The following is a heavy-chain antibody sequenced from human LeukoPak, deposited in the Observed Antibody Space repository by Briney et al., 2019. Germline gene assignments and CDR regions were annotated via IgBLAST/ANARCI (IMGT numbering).Heavy chain of an antibody. Sequence: SETLSLTCTVPGGSISSDFWSWLRQTPEKGLEWIGCFYNSGTTNYNPSLRSRVTISVDTSKNQISLKLSSVTAADTAVYYCASAAVWLAFDNWGQGTLVTVSS. D-gene: IGHD3-16*01. V-gene: IGHV4-59*08. CDR3: ASAAVWLAFDN. CDR2: FYNSGTT. J-gene: IGHJ4*02. CDR1: GGSISSDF.